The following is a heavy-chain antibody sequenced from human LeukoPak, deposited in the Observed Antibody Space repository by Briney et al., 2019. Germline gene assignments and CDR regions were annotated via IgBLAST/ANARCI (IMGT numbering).Heavy chain of an antibody. D-gene: IGHD3-22*01. CDR1: GFTFSSYS. J-gene: IGHJ4*02. V-gene: IGHV3-21*01. CDR3: ARDPDNYYDSSGYGGFFDY. Sequence: PGGSLRLSCAASGFTFSSYSMNWVRQAPGKGLEWVSSISSSSSYIYYADSVKGRFTISRDNAKNSLYLQMNSLRAEDTAVYYCARDPDNYYDSSGYGGFFDYWGQGTLVTVSS. CDR2: ISSSSSYI.